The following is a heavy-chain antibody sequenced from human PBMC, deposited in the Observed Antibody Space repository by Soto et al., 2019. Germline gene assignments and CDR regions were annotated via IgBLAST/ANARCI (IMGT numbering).Heavy chain of an antibody. CDR1: GFTFSSYA. V-gene: IGHV3-23*01. Sequence: PGGSLRLSCAASGFTFSSYAMSWVRQAPGKGLEWVSAISGSGGSTYYADSVKGRFTISRDNSKNTLYLQMNSLRAEDTAVYYCAKAQTPLRFLEWPHKGYYFDDWGQGTLVTVSS. CDR3: AKAQTPLRFLEWPHKGYYFDD. J-gene: IGHJ4*02. CDR2: ISGSGGST. D-gene: IGHD3-3*01.